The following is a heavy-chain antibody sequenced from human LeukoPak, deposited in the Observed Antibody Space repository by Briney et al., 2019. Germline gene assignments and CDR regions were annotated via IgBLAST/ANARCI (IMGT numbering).Heavy chain of an antibody. CDR1: GFTFSNYE. D-gene: IGHD5-12*01. CDR2: ISEDGSHK. J-gene: IGHJ4*02. Sequence: PGGSLRLSCAPSGFTFSNYEMNWVRQAPGKGLEWVAVISEDGSHKYYADSVKGRFIISRDNSKNTLYLQINSLRAEDTALYSCAYDSGNYYFDYWGQGTLVTVSS. CDR3: AYDSGNYYFDY. V-gene: IGHV3-30*18.